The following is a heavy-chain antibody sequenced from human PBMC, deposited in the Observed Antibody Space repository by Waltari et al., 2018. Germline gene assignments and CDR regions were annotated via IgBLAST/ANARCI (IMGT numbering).Heavy chain of an antibody. CDR2: IIPIFGTA. CDR1: GCTFSSYA. D-gene: IGHD3-22*01. Sequence: QVQLVQSGAAVKKPGSSVKVSCKASGCTFSSYAISWVRQAPGQGLEWMGGIIPIFGTANYAQKFQGRVTITADKSTRTAYMELSSLRSEDTAVYYCARDGPVYYDSSGYYGYWGQGTLVTVSS. V-gene: IGHV1-69*14. J-gene: IGHJ4*02. CDR3: ARDGPVYYDSSGYYGY.